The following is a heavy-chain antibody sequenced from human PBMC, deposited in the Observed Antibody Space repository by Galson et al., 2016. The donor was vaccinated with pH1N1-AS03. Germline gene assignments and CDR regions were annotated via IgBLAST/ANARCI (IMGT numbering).Heavy chain of an antibody. J-gene: IGHJ4*02. CDR1: GFTFTNYW. V-gene: IGHV3-7*03. Sequence: SLRLSCAASGFTFTNYWMTWVRQAPGKGLEWVAKIKTDGGDKNYVDSVKGRFIISRDNAKNSLYLQMNGLRAGDTAVYYCARENWSVEYWGQGTLVIVSS. D-gene: IGHD1-1*01. CDR2: IKTDGGDK. CDR3: ARENWSVEY.